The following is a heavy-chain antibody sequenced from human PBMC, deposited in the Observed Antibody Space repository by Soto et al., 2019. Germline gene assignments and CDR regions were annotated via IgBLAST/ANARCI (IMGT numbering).Heavy chain of an antibody. V-gene: IGHV3-23*01. D-gene: IGHD6-19*01. CDR2: ISGSGSST. Sequence: PGGSLRLSCAASGFTFSSYVMTWVRQAPGKGLEWVSAISGSGSSTYYADSVKGRFTISGDNSKNTLYLQMNSLRAEDTAVYYCAKREPQYSSSMDVWGQGTTVTVSS. J-gene: IGHJ6*02. CDR3: AKREPQYSSSMDV. CDR1: GFTFSSYV.